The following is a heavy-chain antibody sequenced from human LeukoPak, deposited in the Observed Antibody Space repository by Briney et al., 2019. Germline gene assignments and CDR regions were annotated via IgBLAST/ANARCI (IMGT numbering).Heavy chain of an antibody. D-gene: IGHD6-19*01. CDR3: ARAYIAVAAYNWFDP. J-gene: IGHJ5*02. Sequence: GGSLRLSCAASGFTFSNYGMHWVRQAPGKGLEWVAVIWYDGSNKYYADSVKGRFTISRDNSKNTLYLQMNSLRAEDTAVYYCARAYIAVAAYNWFDPWGQGTLVTVSP. CDR1: GFTFSNYG. CDR2: IWYDGSNK. V-gene: IGHV3-33*01.